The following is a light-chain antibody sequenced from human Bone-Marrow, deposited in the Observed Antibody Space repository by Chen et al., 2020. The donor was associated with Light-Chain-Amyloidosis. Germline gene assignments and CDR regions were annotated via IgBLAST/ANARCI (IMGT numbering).Light chain of an antibody. Sequence: QSALTQPASVYGSPGQSITISCTGTSSDVGGDNHGSWYQNHPDKAPKLMIYEVTTRPSWVPDRFSGATSDNTAALTISGLQSEDEADDFCRSYTITNSLVVGSGTRVTVL. CDR2: EVT. CDR1: SSDVGGDNH. V-gene: IGLV2-14*01. J-gene: IGLJ1*01. CDR3: RSYTITNSLV.